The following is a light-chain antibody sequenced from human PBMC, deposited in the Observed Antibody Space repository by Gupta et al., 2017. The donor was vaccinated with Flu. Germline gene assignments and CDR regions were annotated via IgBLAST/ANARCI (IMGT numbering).Light chain of an antibody. CDR3: QSYDISLSAYV. V-gene: IGLV1-40*01. Sequence: QSVLTQPPSVSGAPGHAVTISCPGSSSNIGAGFDVHWYQQLPGTVPKLLIYLNNKRPSGVPDRFSGSKSGTSASLAITGLQAEDEADYYCQSYDISLSAYVFGTATKVTVL. CDR1: SSNIGAGFD. CDR2: LNN. J-gene: IGLJ1*01.